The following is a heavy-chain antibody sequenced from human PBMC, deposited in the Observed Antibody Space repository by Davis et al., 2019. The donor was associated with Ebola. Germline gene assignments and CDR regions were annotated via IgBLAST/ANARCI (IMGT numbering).Heavy chain of an antibody. CDR2: ISSSSSYI. Sequence: GGSLRLSCAASGFTFSSYSMNWVRQAPGKGLEWVSSISSSSSYIYYADSVKGRFTISRDNAKNSLYLQMNSLRAEDTAVYYCARGRVVVTAMSEYWGQGTLVTVSS. CDR3: ARGRVVVTAMSEY. J-gene: IGHJ4*02. V-gene: IGHV3-21*01. CDR1: GFTFSSYS. D-gene: IGHD2-21*02.